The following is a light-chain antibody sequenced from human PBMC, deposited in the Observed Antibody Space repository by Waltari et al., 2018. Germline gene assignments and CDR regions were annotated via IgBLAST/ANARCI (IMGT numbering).Light chain of an antibody. CDR2: VNSDGSH. Sequence: QLVLTQSPSASASLGASVKLTCTLSRRHSSNVIACLQQRPEKGPRYLMKVNSDGSHSKGDEIPDRFSGSSSGAERYLTISNLQSEDEADYFCQTGGHGTWVFGGGTTLTVL. J-gene: IGLJ3*02. CDR1: RRHSSNV. CDR3: QTGGHGTWV. V-gene: IGLV4-69*01.